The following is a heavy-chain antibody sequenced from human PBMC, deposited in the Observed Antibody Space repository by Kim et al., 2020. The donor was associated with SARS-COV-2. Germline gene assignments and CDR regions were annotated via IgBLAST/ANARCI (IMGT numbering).Heavy chain of an antibody. D-gene: IGHD5-18*01. V-gene: IGHV3-33*06. CDR3: VKDRLDTGNGVFDY. Sequence: ADSVKGRFTISRDNSKNTLYLQMNSLRAEDTAVYYCVKDRLDTGNGVFDYWGQGTLVTVSS. J-gene: IGHJ4*02.